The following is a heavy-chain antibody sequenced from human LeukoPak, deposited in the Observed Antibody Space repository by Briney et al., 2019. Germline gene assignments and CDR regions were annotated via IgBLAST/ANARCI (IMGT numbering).Heavy chain of an antibody. CDR1: GGSISGYY. V-gene: IGHV4-59*01. CDR3: ARFSIYSGSSGHYLDY. Sequence: SETLSLTCTVSGGSISGYYWSWIRQSPGKGLESIGFIYYTGSTNYNPSLNSRVTISLDTSKNQFSLRLNSVTAADTAVYYCARFSIYSGSSGHYLDYWGQGTLVSVSS. D-gene: IGHD3-22*01. J-gene: IGHJ4*02. CDR2: IYYTGST.